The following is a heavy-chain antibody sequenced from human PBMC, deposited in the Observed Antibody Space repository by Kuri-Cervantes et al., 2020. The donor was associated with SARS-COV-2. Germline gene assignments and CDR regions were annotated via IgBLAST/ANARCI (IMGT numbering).Heavy chain of an antibody. J-gene: IGHJ3*02. D-gene: IGHD6-19*01. V-gene: IGHV3-48*01. CDR3: AKDWLPDDAFDI. Sequence: GGSLRLSCAASGFIFSRYSMNWVRQAPGKGLEWVSYISSSSSTIYYIDSVKGRFTISRDNAKNSLYLQMNSLRAEDTAVYYCAKDWLPDDAFDIWGQGTMVTVSS. CDR2: ISSSSSTI. CDR1: GFIFSRYS.